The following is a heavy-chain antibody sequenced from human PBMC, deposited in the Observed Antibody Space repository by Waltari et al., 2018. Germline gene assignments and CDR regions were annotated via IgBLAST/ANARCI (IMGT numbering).Heavy chain of an antibody. J-gene: IGHJ4*02. D-gene: IGHD3-16*01. V-gene: IGHV3-21*01. Sequence: EVRLVESGGGLVKPGGSLRLSCAASGFVFSNYGLNWFRRAPGKGLEWVACISSSGNIIYYGHAVEGRFTISRDNAKESLFLQMDSLRVDDTAMYYCGRSRRGDYYDPSSHWGQGTLVTVSS. CDR3: GRSRRGDYYDPSSH. CDR2: ISSSGNII. CDR1: GFVFSNYG.